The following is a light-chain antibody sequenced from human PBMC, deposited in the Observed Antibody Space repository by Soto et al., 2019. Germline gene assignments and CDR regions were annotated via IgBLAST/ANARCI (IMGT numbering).Light chain of an antibody. Sequence: QSVLTQPASVSGSSGQSITIACTGTSSDVGGYKYVSWYQQHPGKAPKLMIYEVSNRPSGVSNRFSGSKSGNTASLTISGLQAEDEADYYCSSYSSSSTLVFGTGTKVTAL. J-gene: IGLJ1*01. CDR3: SSYSSSSTLV. CDR1: SSDVGGYKY. CDR2: EVS. V-gene: IGLV2-14*01.